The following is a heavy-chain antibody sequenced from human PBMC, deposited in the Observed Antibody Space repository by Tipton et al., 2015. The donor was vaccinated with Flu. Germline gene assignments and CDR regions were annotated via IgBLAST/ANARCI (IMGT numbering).Heavy chain of an antibody. CDR2: IYSGGST. CDR3: VRESYVDTYTHYYYYYGMDV. D-gene: IGHD4-17*01. CDR1: GFSVSSNY. J-gene: IGHJ6*02. V-gene: IGHV3-53*01. Sequence: SLRLSCAASGFSVSSNYMNWVRQAPGKGLEWVSVIYSGGSTYYADSVKGRFTISRDNYKNTLYLQMNSLRAEDTAVYYSVRESYVDTYTHYYYYYGMDVWGQGTTVTVSS.